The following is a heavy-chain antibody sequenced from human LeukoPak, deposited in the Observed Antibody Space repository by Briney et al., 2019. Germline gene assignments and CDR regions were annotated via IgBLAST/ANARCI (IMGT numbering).Heavy chain of an antibody. J-gene: IGHJ4*02. D-gene: IGHD5-12*01. Sequence: PGGSLRLSCAASGFTFSSYSMNWVRQAPGKGLEWVANIEQDGSEKYYVDSVKGRFTISRDNAKNSLYLQMNSLRAEDTAVYYCARDYSGYDSGLDYWGQGTLVTVSS. CDR3: ARDYSGYDSGLDY. CDR2: IEQDGSEK. V-gene: IGHV3-7*01. CDR1: GFTFSSYS.